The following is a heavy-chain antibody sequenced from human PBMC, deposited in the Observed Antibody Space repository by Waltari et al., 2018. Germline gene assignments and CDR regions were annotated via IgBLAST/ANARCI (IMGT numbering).Heavy chain of an antibody. CDR2: ISYDGSNK. D-gene: IGHD3-16*02. CDR3: ARSIRGSGSYPYFDY. V-gene: IGHV3-30-3*01. CDR1: GFTFSSYA. J-gene: IGHJ4*02. Sequence: QVQLVESGGGVVQPGRSLSLSCAASGFTFSSYAMHCVRQAPGKGLEWVAVISYDGSNKYYADSVKGRFTISRDNSKNTLYLQMNSLRAEDTAVYYCARSIRGSGSYPYFDYWGQGTLVTVSS.